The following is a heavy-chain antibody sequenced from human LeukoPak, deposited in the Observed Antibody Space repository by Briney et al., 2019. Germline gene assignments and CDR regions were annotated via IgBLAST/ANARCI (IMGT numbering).Heavy chain of an antibody. V-gene: IGHV3-21*01. J-gene: IGHJ3*02. CDR2: VSTGSNYI. CDR3: APEVWELQGASDI. Sequence: KTSETLSLTCTVSGGSISSTTHYWGWIRQPPGKGLEWVSSVSTGSNYIYYADSVKGRFTISRDNAKNSLFLQMTSLRAEDTALYYCAPEVWELQGASDIWGQGTMVTVSS. D-gene: IGHD1-26*01. CDR1: GGSISSTT.